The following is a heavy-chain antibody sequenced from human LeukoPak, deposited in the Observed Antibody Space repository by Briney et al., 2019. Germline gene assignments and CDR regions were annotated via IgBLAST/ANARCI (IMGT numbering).Heavy chain of an antibody. CDR3: AREGREISSGWDGSGPLDY. V-gene: IGHV1-69*06. Sequence: ASVKVSCKASGDTFSSYAISWVRQAPGQGLEWMGGIIPIFGTANYAQKFQGRVTITADKSTSTAYMDLSSLRSEETGVYYSAREGREISSGWDGSGPLDYWGQGTLVTVSS. D-gene: IGHD6-19*01. J-gene: IGHJ4*02. CDR2: IIPIFGTA. CDR1: GDTFSSYA.